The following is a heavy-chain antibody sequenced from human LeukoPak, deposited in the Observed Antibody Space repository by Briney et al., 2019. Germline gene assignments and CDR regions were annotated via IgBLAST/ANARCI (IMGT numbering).Heavy chain of an antibody. Sequence: KVGESLKISCKGSGYNFTTYWVGWVRQVPGKGLEWMGIIYSGDSDTRYSPSFQGQVTISADKSISTAYLQWSSLKASDTAMYYCARHILLYSSSWSDQYNWFDPWGQGTLVTVSS. CDR1: GYNFTTYW. D-gene: IGHD6-13*01. V-gene: IGHV5-51*01. J-gene: IGHJ5*02. CDR3: ARHILLYSSSWSDQYNWFDP. CDR2: IYSGDSDT.